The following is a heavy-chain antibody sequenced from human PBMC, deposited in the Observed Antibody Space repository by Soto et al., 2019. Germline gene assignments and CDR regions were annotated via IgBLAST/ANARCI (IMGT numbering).Heavy chain of an antibody. D-gene: IGHD2-8*01. J-gene: IGHJ6*02. CDR3: ARQGSNGDYYYYPMDV. CDR1: GYRFSSYW. V-gene: IGHV5-51*01. CDR2: IYPGDSDT. Sequence: GESLKISCKGSGYRFSSYWIAWVRQMPGKGLEWMGIIYPGDSDTSYSPSFQGQVTISVDKSNNTAYLQWSSLKASDTAMYYCARQGSNGDYYYYPMDVCGQGTTVTVSS.